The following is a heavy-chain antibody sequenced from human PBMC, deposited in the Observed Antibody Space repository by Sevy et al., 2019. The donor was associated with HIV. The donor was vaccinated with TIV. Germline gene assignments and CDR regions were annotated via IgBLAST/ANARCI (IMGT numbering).Heavy chain of an antibody. CDR3: TSGITGTEVDY. J-gene: IGHJ4*02. CDR1: GYTFTSYY. CDR2: INLSGDST. V-gene: IGHV1-46*01. D-gene: IGHD1-20*01. Sequence: ASVKVSCKASGYTFTSYYMHWVRQAPGQGLEWVGLINLSGDSTSYAQKFQDRVTMTRDTSTSTVYMELSSLRSEDTAVYYCTSGITGTEVDYWGQGTLVTVSS.